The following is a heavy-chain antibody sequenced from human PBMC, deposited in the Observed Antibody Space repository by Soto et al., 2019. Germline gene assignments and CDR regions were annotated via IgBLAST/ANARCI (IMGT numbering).Heavy chain of an antibody. J-gene: IGHJ6*02. D-gene: IGHD1-1*01. V-gene: IGHV4-31*03. CDR3: AGNGYTYGMDV. CDR1: GGSTSSGGFY. Sequence: PSETLSLTCTVSGGSTSSGGFYWSWIRQHPGKGLEWIGYIYYSGISYYNPSLKSRVSISLDTSRNQFSMTLNSVTAADTAVYYGAGNGYTYGMDVWGQGATVTVSS. CDR2: IYYSGIS.